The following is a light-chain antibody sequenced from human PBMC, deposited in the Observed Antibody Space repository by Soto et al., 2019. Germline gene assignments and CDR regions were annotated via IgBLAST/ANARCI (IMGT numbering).Light chain of an antibody. J-gene: IGLJ2*01. CDR2: EGS. Sequence: QSALTQPASVSGSPGQSITISCTGTSSDVGSYNLVSWYQQHPGKAPKLMMYEGSKRPSGVSNRFSGSKSGNTASLTISGLQAEDEADYYCCSYAGSSTFERVFGGGTKLTVL. CDR3: CSYAGSSTFERV. V-gene: IGLV2-23*03. CDR1: SSDVGSYNL.